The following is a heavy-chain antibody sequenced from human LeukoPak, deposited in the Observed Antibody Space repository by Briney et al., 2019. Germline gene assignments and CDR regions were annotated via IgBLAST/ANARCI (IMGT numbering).Heavy chain of an antibody. CDR3: ARGSSGWYEFDY. CDR2: INSDDSST. CDR1: GFTFSSYW. D-gene: IGHD6-19*01. Sequence: GGSLRLSCAASGFTFSSYWMHWVRQAPGKGLVWVSRINSDDSSTSYADSVKGRFTISRDNAKNTLYLQMNSLRAEDTAVYYCARGSSGWYEFDYWGQGNLVTVFS. V-gene: IGHV3-74*01. J-gene: IGHJ4*02.